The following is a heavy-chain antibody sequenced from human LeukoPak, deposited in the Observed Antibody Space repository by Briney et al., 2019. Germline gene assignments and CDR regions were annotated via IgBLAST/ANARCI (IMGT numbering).Heavy chain of an antibody. Sequence: ASLKLSCKASAYTFTGYYMHWVRQAPGQGLEWMGWINPTSGGANNAQKFQGRVTMTRDTTISTAYMELSRLRSDDTAVYYCARSYGSGRRDAFDFWGQGRMVTVSS. J-gene: IGHJ3*01. CDR2: INPTSGGA. CDR1: AYTFTGYY. D-gene: IGHD3-10*01. V-gene: IGHV1-2*02. CDR3: ARSYGSGRRDAFDF.